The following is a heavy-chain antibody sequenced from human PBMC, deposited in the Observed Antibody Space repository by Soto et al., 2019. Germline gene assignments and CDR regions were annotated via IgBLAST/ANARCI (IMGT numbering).Heavy chain of an antibody. Sequence: SQTLSLTCAITRDSVSSNSAGRSWVRQSPSRGLEWLGRTYYRSKWYYEYAVSVRGRITINPDTSKNQYSLQLNSVTPEDTAVYFCARGEQYSGRIFDYWGQGTLVTVSS. V-gene: IGHV6-1*01. D-gene: IGHD1-26*01. CDR2: TYYRSKWYY. CDR3: ARGEQYSGRIFDY. J-gene: IGHJ4*01. CDR1: RDSVSSNSAG.